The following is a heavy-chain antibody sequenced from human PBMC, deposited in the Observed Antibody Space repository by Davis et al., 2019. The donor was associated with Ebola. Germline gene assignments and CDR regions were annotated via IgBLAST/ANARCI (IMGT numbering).Heavy chain of an antibody. V-gene: IGHV3-21*01. CDR1: VITFSSYA. CDR2: ISGSGFYI. CDR3: AAADIVVVVDGTSYPHAFDT. D-gene: IGHD2-15*01. Sequence: GESLKISCTDSVITFSSYAMNWVRQAPGKGLEWVSSISGSGFYIYYADSVKGRFTISRDNAKNSLYLQMNSLRAEDTAVYYCAAADIVVVVDGTSYPHAFDTWGQGTVVTVSS. J-gene: IGHJ3*02.